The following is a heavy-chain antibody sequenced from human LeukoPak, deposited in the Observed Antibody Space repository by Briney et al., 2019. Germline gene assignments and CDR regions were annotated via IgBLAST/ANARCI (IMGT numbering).Heavy chain of an antibody. CDR1: GYTFTSYG. J-gene: IGHJ6*02. D-gene: IGHD3-3*01. CDR2: ISAYNGNT. CDR3: ARDAPPLGDFWSGYQYYYYYYGMDV. V-gene: IGHV1-18*01. Sequence: ASVKVSCKASGYTFTSYGISWVRQAPGQGLEWMGWISAYNGNTNYAQKLQGRVTMTTDTSTSTAYMELRSLRSDDTAVYYCARDAPPLGDFWSGYQYYYYYYGMDVWGQGTTVTVSS.